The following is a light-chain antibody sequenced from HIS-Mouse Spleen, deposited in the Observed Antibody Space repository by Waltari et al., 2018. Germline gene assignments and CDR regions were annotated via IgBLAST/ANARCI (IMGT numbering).Light chain of an antibody. CDR2: DAS. V-gene: IGKV1-13*02. CDR3: QQFNSYPRT. CDR1: QGISSA. Sequence: AIQLTQSPSSLSASVGDRVTITCRASQGISSALAWYQQKPGKAPKLLIYDASSLESGVPSRCSGSGSGTDFTLTISSLRPEDFATYYCQQFNSYPRTFGQGTKLEIK. J-gene: IGKJ2*01.